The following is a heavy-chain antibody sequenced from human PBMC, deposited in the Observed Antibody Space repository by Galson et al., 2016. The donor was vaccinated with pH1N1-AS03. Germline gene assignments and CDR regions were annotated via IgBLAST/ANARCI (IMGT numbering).Heavy chain of an antibody. CDR1: GFTFSSHG. D-gene: IGHD3-16*02. CDR2: IWHDGSEK. Sequence: SLRLSCAASGFTFSSHGMHWVRQTPGKGLEWVAVIWHDGSEKYYADSVKGRFTISRDNSKNTLYLQMNSLRAEDTAVYYCARDRHYYDYIWGTYRYDLYFDLWGRGTLVTVSS. CDR3: ARDRHYYDYIWGTYRYDLYFDL. J-gene: IGHJ2*01. V-gene: IGHV3-33*01.